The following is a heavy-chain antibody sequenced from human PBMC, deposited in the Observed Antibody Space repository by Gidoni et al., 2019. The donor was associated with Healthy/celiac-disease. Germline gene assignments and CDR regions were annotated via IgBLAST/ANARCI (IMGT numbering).Heavy chain of an antibody. V-gene: IGHV3-23*01. Sequence: EVQLLESGGGLVQPGGSLRLSCAASGFTFSSYAMSWVRQAPGKGLEWVSAIRGSGDRTYYADSVKGRFTISRDNSKNTLYLQMNSLRAEDTAVYYCAKDSALWFGDDYFDYWGQGTLVTVSS. CDR3: AKDSALWFGDDYFDY. CDR1: GFTFSSYA. D-gene: IGHD3-10*01. J-gene: IGHJ4*02. CDR2: IRGSGDRT.